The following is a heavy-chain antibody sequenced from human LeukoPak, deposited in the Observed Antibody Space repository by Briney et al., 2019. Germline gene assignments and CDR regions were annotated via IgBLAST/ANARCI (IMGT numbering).Heavy chain of an antibody. J-gene: IGHJ4*02. CDR1: GFTFRSYW. CDR3: AKHPSGNPDFGY. Sequence: GGSLRLSCAASGFTFRSYWMHWVRQAPGKGLVWVSRINTDGSNTNYADSVKGRFTISRDNSKNTVFLQMNSLRAEDTAVYYCAKHPSGNPDFGYWGQGTLVTVSS. V-gene: IGHV3-74*01. CDR2: INTDGSNT.